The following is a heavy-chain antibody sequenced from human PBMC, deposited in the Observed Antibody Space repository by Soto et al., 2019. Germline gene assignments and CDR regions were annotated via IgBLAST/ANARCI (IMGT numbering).Heavy chain of an antibody. CDR1: GGTFSSYA. Sequence: QVQLVQSGAEVKKPGSSVKVSCKASGGTFSSYAISWVRQAPGQGLEWMGGFMPSFGTANYAQKFQGRVTITADESPSTAYMELSSLRSEDPAVYYCARIYGSSTRCYERYYYYGMDVWGQGTTVTVSS. D-gene: IGHD2-2*01. CDR2: FMPSFGTA. V-gene: IGHV1-69*01. CDR3: ARIYGSSTRCYERYYYYGMDV. J-gene: IGHJ6*02.